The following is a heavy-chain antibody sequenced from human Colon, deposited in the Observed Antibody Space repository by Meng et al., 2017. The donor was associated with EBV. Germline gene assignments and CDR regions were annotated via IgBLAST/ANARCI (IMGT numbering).Heavy chain of an antibody. CDR3: ARVSSGWDYFDY. CDR2: IYYSGST. Sequence: QVQLQESGPGLVKPSQXMSPTCTVSGGSVSSGGYYWTWIRQHPGKGLEWFGHIYYSGSTFYNPSLKRRVIISIDTSKNQFSLNLRSVTAADTAVYYCARVSSGWDYFDYWGQGTLVTVSS. D-gene: IGHD6-19*01. CDR1: GGSVSSGGYY. J-gene: IGHJ4*02. V-gene: IGHV4-31*03.